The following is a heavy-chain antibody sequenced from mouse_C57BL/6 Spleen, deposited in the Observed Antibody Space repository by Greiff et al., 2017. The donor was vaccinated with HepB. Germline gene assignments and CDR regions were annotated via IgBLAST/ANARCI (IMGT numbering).Heavy chain of an antibody. CDR2: ISSGSSTI. CDR1: GFTFSDYG. Sequence: EVQLVESGGGLVKPGGSLKLSCAASGFTFSDYGMHWVRQAPEKGLEWVAYISSGSSTIYYADTVKGRFTISRDNAKNTLFLQMTSLRSEDTAMYYCAKYYYGNYGYFDVWGTGTTVTVSS. CDR3: AKYYYGNYGYFDV. V-gene: IGHV5-17*01. D-gene: IGHD2-1*01. J-gene: IGHJ1*03.